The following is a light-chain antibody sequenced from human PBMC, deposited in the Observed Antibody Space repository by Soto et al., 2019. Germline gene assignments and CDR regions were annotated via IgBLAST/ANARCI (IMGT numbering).Light chain of an antibody. CDR2: AAS. CDR3: QKYSSVPV. CDR1: QDIRNF. Sequence: DIQMTQSPTSLSASVGDRVTITCRASQDIRNFVAWCQQKPGKAPKLLIYAASTLQSGVPSRFSGSGSGTDITLTINSLQPEDVATYSCQKYSSVPVFGPGTKVEIK. V-gene: IGKV1-27*01. J-gene: IGKJ3*01.